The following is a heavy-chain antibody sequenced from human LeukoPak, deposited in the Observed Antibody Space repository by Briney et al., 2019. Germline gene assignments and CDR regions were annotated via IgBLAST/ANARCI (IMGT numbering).Heavy chain of an antibody. CDR3: ARVIDIVAHYGMDV. CDR1: GGSFSGYY. Sequence: SETLSLTCAVYGGSFSGYYWSWIRQPPGKGLEWIGEINHSGSTNYNPSLKSRVTISVDTSKSQFSLKLSSVTAADTAVYYCARVIDIVAHYGMDVWGQGTTVTVSS. V-gene: IGHV4-34*01. D-gene: IGHD2-15*01. J-gene: IGHJ6*02. CDR2: INHSGST.